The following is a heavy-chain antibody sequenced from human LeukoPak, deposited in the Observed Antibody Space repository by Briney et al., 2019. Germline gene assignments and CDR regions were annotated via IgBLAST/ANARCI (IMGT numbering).Heavy chain of an antibody. Sequence: ASVKVSCKASGYTFTSYGISWVRQAPGQGLEWMGWISAYNGNTNYAQKLQGRVIMTRDTSIDTAYMELTSLRSDDTAVYYCTRGRLWGGSYYIHGPDYWGQGTLVTVSS. J-gene: IGHJ4*02. D-gene: IGHD3-10*01. V-gene: IGHV1-18*01. CDR2: ISAYNGNT. CDR3: TRGRLWGGSYYIHGPDY. CDR1: GYTFTSYG.